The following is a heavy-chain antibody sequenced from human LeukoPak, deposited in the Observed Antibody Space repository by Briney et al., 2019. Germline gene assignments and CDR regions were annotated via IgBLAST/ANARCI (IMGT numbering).Heavy chain of an antibody. D-gene: IGHD6-19*01. V-gene: IGHV3-48*03. CDR2: ISSSGSTI. CDR3: AESRGVAGFDY. J-gene: IGHJ4*02. CDR1: GFTFSSYE. Sequence: GGSLRLSCAASGFTFSSYEMNWVRQAPGKGLEWVSYISSSGSTIYYADSVKGRFTISRDNSKNTLYLQMNSLRAEDTAVYYCAESRGVAGFDYWGQGTLVTVSS.